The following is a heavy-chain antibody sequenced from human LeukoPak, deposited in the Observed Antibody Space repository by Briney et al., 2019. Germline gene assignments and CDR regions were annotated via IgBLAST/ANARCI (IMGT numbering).Heavy chain of an antibody. J-gene: IGHJ4*02. V-gene: IGHV3-48*01. Sequence: PGGSLRLSCTASGFTFIRQSMNWVRQAPGKGLEWVSYISSSGRTIYYSDSVKGRFTISRDNAKNSLSPQMNSLRAEDTAVYYCASAVGYCSSNTCYPFDYWGQGTLVTVSS. CDR3: ASAVGYCSSNTCYPFDY. CDR1: GFTFIRQS. D-gene: IGHD2-2*01. CDR2: ISSSGRTI.